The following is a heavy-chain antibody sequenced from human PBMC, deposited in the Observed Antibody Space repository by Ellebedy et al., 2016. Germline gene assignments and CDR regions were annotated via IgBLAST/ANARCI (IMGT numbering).Heavy chain of an antibody. CDR2: FYHGENT. CDR3: ARDLRQLAYNWFDP. Sequence: SETLSLTCTVSGFSISSAYYWGWIRQPPGKGLEWIGSFYHGENTYYNPSLKSQVTISADTSKNQFSLKLNSVTAADTAVYYCARDLRQLAYNWFDPWGQGTLVTVSS. J-gene: IGHJ5*02. CDR1: GFSISSAYY. V-gene: IGHV4-38-2*02. D-gene: IGHD6-13*01.